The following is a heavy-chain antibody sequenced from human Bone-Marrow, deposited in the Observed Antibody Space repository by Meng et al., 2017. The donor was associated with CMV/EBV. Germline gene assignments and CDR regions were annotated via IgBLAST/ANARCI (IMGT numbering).Heavy chain of an antibody. Sequence: GGSLRLSCAASGFTFSSYGMHWVRQAPGKGLEWVAFIRYDGSNKYYADSVKGRFTISRDNSKNTLYLQMNSLRAEDTAVYYCARTLAALGPYGMDVWGQGTTVTVSS. CDR3: ARTLAALGPYGMDV. CDR2: IRYDGSNK. D-gene: IGHD6-13*01. J-gene: IGHJ6*02. CDR1: GFTFSSYG. V-gene: IGHV3-30*02.